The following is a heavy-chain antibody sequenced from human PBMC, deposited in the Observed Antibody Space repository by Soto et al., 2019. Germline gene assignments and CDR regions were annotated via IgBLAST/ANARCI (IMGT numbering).Heavy chain of an antibody. V-gene: IGHV4-31*03. J-gene: IGHJ6*03. CDR3: ARENYDILTGYSYYMDV. CDR2: IYYSGST. D-gene: IGHD3-9*01. Sequence: SETLSLSCTVSGVSISSGGYYWSWIRQHPGKGLEWIGYIYYSGSTYYNPSLKSRVTISVDTSKNQFSLKLSSVTAADTAVYYCARENYDILTGYSYYMDVWGKGTTVTVSS. CDR1: GVSISSGGYY.